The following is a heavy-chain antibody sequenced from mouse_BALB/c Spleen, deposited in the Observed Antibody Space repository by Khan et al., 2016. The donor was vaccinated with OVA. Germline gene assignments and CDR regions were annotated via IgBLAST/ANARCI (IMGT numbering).Heavy chain of an antibody. J-gene: IGHJ3*01. CDR3: VSPNWFAY. V-gene: IGHV14-3*02. CDR2: IDPANGNS. Sequence: VQLKESGAELVKPGASVKLSCTASGFNIKDTYMHWVKQRPEQGLEWIGRIDPANGNSKYDPKFQGKATITADTSSNTASLQLSSLTSEDTAVYYCVSPNWFAYWGQGTLVTVSA. CDR1: GFNIKDTY.